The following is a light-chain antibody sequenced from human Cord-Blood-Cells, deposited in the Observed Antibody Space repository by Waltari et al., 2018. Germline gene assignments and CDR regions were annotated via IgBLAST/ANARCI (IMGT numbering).Light chain of an antibody. CDR1: SSDVVSYNL. Sequence: QSALTQPASVSGSPGPSITISCTGTSSDVVSYNLVSWYQQHPGKTPRLMIYEGSKPPSGVSNRFSGSKSGNTASLTISGLQAEDEADYYCCSYAGSSTFVVFGGGTKLTVL. CDR3: CSYAGSSTFVV. J-gene: IGLJ2*01. CDR2: EGS. V-gene: IGLV2-23*03.